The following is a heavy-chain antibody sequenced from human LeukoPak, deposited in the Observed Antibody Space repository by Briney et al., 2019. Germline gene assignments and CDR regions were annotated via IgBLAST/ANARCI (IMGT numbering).Heavy chain of an antibody. J-gene: IGHJ5*02. D-gene: IGHD6-13*01. CDR2: ISAYNGNS. CDR1: GYTFFTYG. CDR3: ARGGASSSWYSEDNWFDP. Sequence: GASVKVSCKASGYTFFTYGISWVRQAPGQGLEGMGWISAYNGNSNYAQKLQGRVSMTTDTSTSTAYMELRSLRSDDTAVYYCARGGASSSWYSEDNWFDPWGQGTLVTVSS. V-gene: IGHV1-18*01.